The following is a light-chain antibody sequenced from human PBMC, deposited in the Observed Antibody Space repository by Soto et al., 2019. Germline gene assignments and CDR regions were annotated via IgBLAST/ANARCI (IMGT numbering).Light chain of an antibody. CDR1: RGDVGNFNL. Sequence: QSVLTQPASVSGSPGQSITISCTGTRGDVGNFNLVSWYQQHPGKAPNLIISEVSKRPSGVSNRFSGSKSGNTASLTISGLQPEDAADYYCCSYAGGSIYVLFGGGTKVTVL. CDR2: EVS. V-gene: IGLV2-23*02. J-gene: IGLJ2*01. CDR3: CSYAGGSIYVL.